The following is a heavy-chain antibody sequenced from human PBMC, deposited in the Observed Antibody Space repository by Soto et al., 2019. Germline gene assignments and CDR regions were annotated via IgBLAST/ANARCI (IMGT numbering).Heavy chain of an antibody. CDR3: ARLIGSYFSSWALYYYYGMDV. Sequence: SESLSLTCTVSGGSISSSSYYWGWIRQPPGKGLEWIGSIYYSGSTYYNPSLKSRVTISVDTSKNQFSLKLSSVTTADTAVYYCARLIGSYFSSWALYYYYGMDVWGQGTTVTVSS. D-gene: IGHD1-26*01. V-gene: IGHV4-39*01. J-gene: IGHJ6*02. CDR2: IYYSGST. CDR1: GGSISSSSYY.